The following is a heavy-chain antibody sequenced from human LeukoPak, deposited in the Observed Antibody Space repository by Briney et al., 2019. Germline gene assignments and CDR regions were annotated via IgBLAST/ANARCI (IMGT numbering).Heavy chain of an antibody. CDR2: ISGSGGST. Sequence: GGSLRLSCAASGFTFSSYAMSWVRQAPGKGLEWVSAISGSGGSTHYADSVKGRFTISRDNAKNSLYLQMNSLGAEDTALYYCAKDIEEYSSSSGAFDYWGQGTLVTVSS. CDR1: GFTFSSYA. J-gene: IGHJ4*02. V-gene: IGHV3-23*01. CDR3: AKDIEEYSSSSGAFDY. D-gene: IGHD6-6*01.